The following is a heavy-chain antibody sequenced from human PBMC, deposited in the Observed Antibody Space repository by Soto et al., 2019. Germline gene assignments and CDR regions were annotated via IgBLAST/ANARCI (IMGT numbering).Heavy chain of an antibody. CDR1: GFTFSSHE. CDR3: ARGGVY. D-gene: IGHD2-8*01. V-gene: IGHV3-48*03. Sequence: PGGSLRLSCEATGFTFSSHEMNWIRQTPGKRLEWIAKISGSGSTINYADSVKGRFTISRDNVQRTLHLHMASLRVEDTGVYYCARGGVYWGRGTLVTVSS. CDR2: ISGSGSTI. J-gene: IGHJ1*01.